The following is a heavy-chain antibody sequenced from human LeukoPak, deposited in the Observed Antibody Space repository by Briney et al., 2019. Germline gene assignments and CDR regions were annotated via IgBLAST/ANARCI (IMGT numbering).Heavy chain of an antibody. V-gene: IGHV4-34*01. Sequence: SETLSLTCAVYGGSFSGYYWRWIRQPPGKGLEWIGEINHSGSTNYNPSLKSRVTISVDTSKNQFSLMLSSVTAADTAVYYCARELFSSSVHDAFDIWGQGTMVTVSS. CDR2: INHSGST. D-gene: IGHD6-6*01. CDR3: ARELFSSSVHDAFDI. CDR1: GGSFSGYY. J-gene: IGHJ3*02.